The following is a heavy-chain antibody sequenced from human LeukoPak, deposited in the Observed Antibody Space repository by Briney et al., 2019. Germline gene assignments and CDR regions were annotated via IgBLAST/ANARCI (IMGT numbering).Heavy chain of an antibody. CDR3: ARGERGSYYDY. CDR1: GFTFSSYA. V-gene: IGHV3-30*04. Sequence: GGSLRLSCAASGFTFSSYAMHWVRQAPGKGLEWVAVISYDGSNKYYADSVKGRFTISRDNSKNTLYLQMNSLRAEDTAVYYCARGERGSYYDYWGQGTLVTVSS. J-gene: IGHJ4*02. CDR2: ISYDGSNK. D-gene: IGHD1-26*01.